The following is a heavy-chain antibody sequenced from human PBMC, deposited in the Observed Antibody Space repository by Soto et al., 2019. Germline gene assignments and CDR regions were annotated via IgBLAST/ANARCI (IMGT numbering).Heavy chain of an antibody. J-gene: IGHJ4*02. CDR2: INHSGST. CDR3: AAHAARGYDFWSGYHDAKID. D-gene: IGHD3-3*01. CDR1: GGSFSGYY. Sequence: SETLSLTCAVYGGSFSGYYWSWIRQPPGKGLEWIGEINHSGSTNYNPSLKSRVTISVDTSKNQFSLKLSSVTAADTAVYYCAAHAARGYDFWSGYHDAKIDWGQGTLVTVSS. V-gene: IGHV4-34*01.